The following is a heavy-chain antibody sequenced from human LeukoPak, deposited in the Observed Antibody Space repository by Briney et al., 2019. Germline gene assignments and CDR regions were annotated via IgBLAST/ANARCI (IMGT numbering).Heavy chain of an antibody. D-gene: IGHD2-15*01. CDR3: ARANFYCGGVNCLRSNWFDP. Sequence: SGTLSLTCAVSGGSISSSNWWSWVRQPPGKGLEWIGEIYHSGSTNYNPSLKSRVTISVDKSKNQFSLKLSSVTAADTAVYYCARANFYCGGVNCLRSNWFDPWGQGTQVTVSS. CDR2: IYHSGST. J-gene: IGHJ5*02. CDR1: GGSISSSNW. V-gene: IGHV4-4*02.